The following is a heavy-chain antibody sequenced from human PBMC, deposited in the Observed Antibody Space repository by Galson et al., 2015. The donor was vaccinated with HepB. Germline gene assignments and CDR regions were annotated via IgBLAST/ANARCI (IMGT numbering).Heavy chain of an antibody. CDR3: ARVKTSDCSGGRCFQRPYFYYYALDV. CDR2: IVYDGSNK. Sequence: SLRLSCAASGFTFSNYAMHWVRPAPGKGLAWVALIVYDGSNKYYADSVTGRFSIHRDNSKNTLYLQLNSLRAEDTAVYYCARVKTSDCSGGRCFQRPYFYYYALDVWGQGTTVTVSS. D-gene: IGHD2-15*01. J-gene: IGHJ6*02. CDR1: GFTFSNYA. V-gene: IGHV3-30*04.